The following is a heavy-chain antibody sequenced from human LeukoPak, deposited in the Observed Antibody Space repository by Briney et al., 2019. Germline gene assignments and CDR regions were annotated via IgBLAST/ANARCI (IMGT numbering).Heavy chain of an antibody. CDR1: GFTFSSYG. D-gene: IGHD4-23*01. J-gene: IGHJ4*02. Sequence: PGRSLRLSCAASGFTFSSYGMHWVRQAPGKGLEWVAVISYDGSNKYYADSVKGRFTISRDNSKNTLYLQMNSLRAEDTAVYYCARGNYGGKVDYWGQGTLVTVSS. V-gene: IGHV3-30*03. CDR2: ISYDGSNK. CDR3: ARGNYGGKVDY.